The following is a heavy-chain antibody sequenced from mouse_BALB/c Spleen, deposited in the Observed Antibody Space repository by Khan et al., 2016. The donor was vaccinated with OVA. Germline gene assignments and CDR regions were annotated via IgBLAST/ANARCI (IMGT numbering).Heavy chain of an antibody. CDR3: ARLEDI. D-gene: IGHD1-3*01. J-gene: IGHJ2*01. Sequence: QVQLKESGPGLVAPSQRLSITCTVSGFSLTSYCVHWVLQPPGKGLEWLGVIWGGGSKNYNAERMSRLSISKDNYKRQVFLKMNSVQTEDTAMYYCARLEDIWGQGTTLTVSS. V-gene: IGHV2-9*02. CDR2: IWGGGSK. CDR1: GFSLTSYC.